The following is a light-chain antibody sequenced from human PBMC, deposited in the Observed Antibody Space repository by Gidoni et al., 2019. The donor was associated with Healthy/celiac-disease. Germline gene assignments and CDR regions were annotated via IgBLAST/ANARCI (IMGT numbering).Light chain of an antibody. Sequence: EIVMTQSPATLPVSPGERATRSCRASQSVSSNLAWYQQKPGQAPRLLIYGASTRATGIPARFSGSGSGTEFTLTISSLQSEDFAVYYCQQYNNWPTWTFGQGTKVEIK. CDR1: QSVSSN. CDR2: GAS. V-gene: IGKV3-15*01. CDR3: QQYNNWPTWT. J-gene: IGKJ1*01.